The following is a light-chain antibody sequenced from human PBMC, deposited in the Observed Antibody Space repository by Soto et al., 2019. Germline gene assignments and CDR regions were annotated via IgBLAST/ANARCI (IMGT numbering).Light chain of an antibody. J-gene: IGKJ1*01. V-gene: IGKV3-15*01. CDR1: KSVRTS. Sequence: EVVLTQSPATLSVSPGERATLSCGASKSVRTSLAWYQQKPGRSPSLLIFGASTRATGLPARFSGSGSGEEFTLTISSLQSEDFAVYYCQQYADWPRTFGQGTKLEFK. CDR3: QQYADWPRT. CDR2: GAS.